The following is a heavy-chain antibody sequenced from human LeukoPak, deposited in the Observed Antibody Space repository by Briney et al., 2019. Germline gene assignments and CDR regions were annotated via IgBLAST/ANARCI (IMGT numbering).Heavy chain of an antibody. V-gene: IGHV3-21*01. CDR3: ARAPPHYSGSYFPAML. CDR2: ITSSRTYI. D-gene: IGHD1-26*01. J-gene: IGHJ4*02. CDR1: GFTLSSYS. Sequence: GGSLRLSCAASGFTLSSYSMNWVRQAPGRGREWVSSITSSRTYIFYADSLKGRFTISRDNAKNSVYLQMNGLRAEDTAVYYCARAPPHYSGSYFPAMLWGQGTLVTVSS.